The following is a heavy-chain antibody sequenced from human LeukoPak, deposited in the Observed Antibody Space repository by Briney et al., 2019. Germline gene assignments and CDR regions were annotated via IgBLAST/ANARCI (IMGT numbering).Heavy chain of an antibody. CDR3: ARDSHVLRTEYYFDY. J-gene: IGHJ4*02. CDR2: ISRSGSTI. D-gene: IGHD2/OR15-2a*01. Sequence: GGSLRLSCAASGFTFSSYEMIWVRQAPGKGLEWVSYISRSGSTILYADSVKGRFTISRDNARNSLYLQMNSLRVEDTAVYYCARDSHVLRTEYYFDYWGQGTLVTVSS. CDR1: GFTFSSYE. V-gene: IGHV3-48*03.